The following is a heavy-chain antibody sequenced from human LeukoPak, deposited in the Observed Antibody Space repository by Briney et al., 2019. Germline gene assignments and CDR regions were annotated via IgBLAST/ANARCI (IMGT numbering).Heavy chain of an antibody. D-gene: IGHD6-25*01. CDR2: ISYDGKIK. Sequence: GGSLRLSCAASGFTFRTSPMHWVRQAPGKGLEWVAVISYDGKIKVYADSGKGRFTISRDIAKNMLYLEMNSLRTEDTAVYYCARDPQRGAPDYFDSWGQGTLVTVSS. CDR3: ARDPQRGAPDYFDS. V-gene: IGHV3-30*04. J-gene: IGHJ4*02. CDR1: GFTFRTSP.